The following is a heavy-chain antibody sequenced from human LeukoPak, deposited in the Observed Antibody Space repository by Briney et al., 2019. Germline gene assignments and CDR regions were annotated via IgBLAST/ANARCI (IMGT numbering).Heavy chain of an antibody. V-gene: IGHV4-34*01. CDR2: INHSGST. CDR3: ARTLPRFDP. Sequence: SETLSLTCAVHGGSFSGYYWSWIRQPPGKGLEWIGEINHSGSTNYNPSLKSRVTISVDTSKNQFSLKLSSVTAADTAVYYCARTLPRFDPWGQGTLVTVSS. J-gene: IGHJ5*02. CDR1: GGSFSGYY.